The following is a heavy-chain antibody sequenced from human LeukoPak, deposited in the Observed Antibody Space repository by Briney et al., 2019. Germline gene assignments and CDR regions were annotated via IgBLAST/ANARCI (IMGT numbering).Heavy chain of an antibody. J-gene: IGHJ4*01. CDR1: GGTFSSYA. D-gene: IGHD2-2*01. CDR2: IITMHGIA. Sequence: SVKVSCKASGGTFSSYAFTWVRQAPGQGLEWMGRIITMHGIANYAQKFRGRVTMTADKSTSTAYMELSSLRSEDTAVYYCARVRYCSSSTNCWDYFDYWGQGTLVTVSS. CDR3: ARVRYCSSSTNCWDYFDY. V-gene: IGHV1-69*04.